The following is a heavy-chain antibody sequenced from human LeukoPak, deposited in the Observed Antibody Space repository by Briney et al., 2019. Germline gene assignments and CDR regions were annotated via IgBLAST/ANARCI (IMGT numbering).Heavy chain of an antibody. J-gene: IGHJ5*02. V-gene: IGHV3-7*04. D-gene: IGHD3-22*01. CDR3: ARDGPYYDSSGYYEA. CDR1: GFTFSSYW. Sequence: GGSLRLSCAASGFTFSSYWMSWVRQAPGKGLEWVANIKQDGSEKYYVDSVKGRFTISRDNAKNSLYLQMNSLRAEDTAVYYCARDGPYYDSSGYYEAWGQGTLVIVSS. CDR2: IKQDGSEK.